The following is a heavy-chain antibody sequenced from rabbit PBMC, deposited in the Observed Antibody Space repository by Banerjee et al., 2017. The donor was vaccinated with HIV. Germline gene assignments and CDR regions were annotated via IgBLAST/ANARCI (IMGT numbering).Heavy chain of an antibody. Sequence: QEQLVESGGGLVQPEGSLTLTCTASGFSFSSSYYMCWVRQAPGKGLEWIACIYAGSGATTYYASWAEGRFTISKPSSTTVTLQMTSLTAADTATYFCARDLAGVIGWNFNLWGQGTLVTVS. CDR2: IYAGSGATT. CDR1: GFSFSSSYY. J-gene: IGHJ4*01. D-gene: IGHD4-1*01. CDR3: ARDLAGVIGWNFNL. V-gene: IGHV1S45*01.